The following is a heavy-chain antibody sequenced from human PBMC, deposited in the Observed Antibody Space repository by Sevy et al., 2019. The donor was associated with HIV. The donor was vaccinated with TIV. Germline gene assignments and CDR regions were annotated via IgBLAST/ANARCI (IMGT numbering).Heavy chain of an antibody. D-gene: IGHD1-26*01. V-gene: IGHV3-23*01. J-gene: IGHJ4*02. CDR2: ISGSGGST. Sequence: GGSLRLYCAASGFTFSSYAMSWVRQAPGKGLECVSAISGSGGSTYYADSVKGRFTISRDNSKNTRYLQMNSLRAEDTAVYYCAKDGGGSYKIAIGGVDYWGQGTLVTVSS. CDR3: AKDGGGSYKIAIGGVDY. CDR1: GFTFSSYA.